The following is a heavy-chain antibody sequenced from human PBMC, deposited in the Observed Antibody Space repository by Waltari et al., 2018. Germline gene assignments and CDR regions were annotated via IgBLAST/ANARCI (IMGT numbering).Heavy chain of an antibody. Sequence: QLQLQESGPGLVKPSETLSLTCTVSGGSISSSSYYWGWIRQPPGKGLEWIGGIYYSGSTYYNPSLKSRVTISVDTSKNQFSLKLSSVTAADTAVYYCARDEEGGIAAAASNDYWGQGTLVTVSS. J-gene: IGHJ4*02. D-gene: IGHD6-13*01. CDR3: ARDEEGGIAAAASNDY. CDR2: IYYSGST. V-gene: IGHV4-39*07. CDR1: GGSISSSSYY.